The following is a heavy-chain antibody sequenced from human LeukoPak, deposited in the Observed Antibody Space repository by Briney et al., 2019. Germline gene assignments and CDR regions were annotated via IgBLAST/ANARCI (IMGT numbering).Heavy chain of an antibody. CDR3: AREEGHCSSTSCSREGIDY. Sequence: ASVKVSCKASGYTFTSYYMHWVRQAPGQGLEWMGIINPSGGSTSYAQKFQGRVTMTRDTSTSTVYMELSSLRSEDTAVYYCAREEGHCSSTSCSREGIDYWGQGTLVTVSS. CDR2: INPSGGST. J-gene: IGHJ4*02. D-gene: IGHD2-2*01. CDR1: GYTFTSYY. V-gene: IGHV1-46*01.